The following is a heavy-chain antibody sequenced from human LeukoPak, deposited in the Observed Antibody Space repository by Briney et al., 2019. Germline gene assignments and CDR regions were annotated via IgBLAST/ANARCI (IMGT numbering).Heavy chain of an antibody. CDR2: IIPILGIA. CDR1: GGTFSSYA. V-gene: IGHV1-69*04. J-gene: IGHJ4*02. D-gene: IGHD3-22*01. CDR3: ASSRDYYDSSGYYYGY. Sequence: ASVKVSCKASGGTFSSYAISWVRQAPGQGLEWMGRIIPILGIANCAQKFQGRVTITADKSTSTAYMELSSLRSEDTAVYYCASSRDYYDSSGYYYGYWGQGTLVTVSS.